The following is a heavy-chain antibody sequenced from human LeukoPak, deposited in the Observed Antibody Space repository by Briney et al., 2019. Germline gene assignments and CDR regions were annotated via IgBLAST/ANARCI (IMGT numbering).Heavy chain of an antibody. J-gene: IGHJ6*03. V-gene: IGHV3-74*01. D-gene: IGHD2-2*02. CDR3: ARDAIYCRGTSCNRSYYYYMDV. Sequence: PGGSLRLSCAASGFTFSRYWMHWVRQAPGKGLVWVSLSNSDGSSTSYADSVKGRFTISRDKAKNTLYLQMNSLRAEDTAVYYCARDAIYCRGTSCNRSYYYYMDVWGKGTTVTVSS. CDR2: SNSDGSST. CDR1: GFTFSRYW.